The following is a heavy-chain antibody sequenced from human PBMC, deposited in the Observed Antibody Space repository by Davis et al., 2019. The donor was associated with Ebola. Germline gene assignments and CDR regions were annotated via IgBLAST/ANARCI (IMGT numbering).Heavy chain of an antibody. CDR2: IYRDGRT. CDR3: ARVLISTTGWYYHGMDV. V-gene: IGHV3-53*01. D-gene: IGHD6-19*01. J-gene: IGHJ6*04. CDR1: EFTVSSKH. Sequence: GGSLRLSCAASEFTVSSKHMNWVRQAPGKGLEWVSVIYRDGRTYHADSVKGRFTISRDNSKNTVYLQMNSLRAEDTAMYYCARVLISTTGWYYHGMDVWGKGTTVTVSS.